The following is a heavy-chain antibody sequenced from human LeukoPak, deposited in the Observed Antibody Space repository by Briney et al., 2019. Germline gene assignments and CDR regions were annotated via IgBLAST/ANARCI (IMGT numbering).Heavy chain of an antibody. V-gene: IGHV1-8*01. J-gene: IGHJ4*02. D-gene: IGHD6-19*01. CDR3: ATQGSSGWDPLFVW. CDR2: MNPNSGNT. CDR1: GYTFTSYD. Sequence: ASVKVSCKASGYTFTSYDINWVRQATGQGLEWMGWMNPNSGNTGYAQKFQGRVTMTRNTSISTAYMELSSLRSEDTAVYYCATQGSSGWDPLFVWWGQGTLVTVSS.